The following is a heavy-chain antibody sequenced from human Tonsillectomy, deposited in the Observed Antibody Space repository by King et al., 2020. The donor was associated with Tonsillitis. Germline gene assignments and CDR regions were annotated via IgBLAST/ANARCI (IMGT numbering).Heavy chain of an antibody. CDR1: GVTFSSYA. CDR2: IYSGGSST. J-gene: IGHJ5*02. CDR3: AKAYSSSWYPGSENWFDP. Sequence: VQLVESGGGLVQPGGSLRLSCAASGVTFSSYAMSWVRQAPGKGLEWVSVIYSGGSSTYYADSVKGRFTISRDNSKNTLYLQMNSLRAEDTAVYYCAKAYSSSWYPGSENWFDPWGQGTLVTVSS. V-gene: IGHV3-23*03. D-gene: IGHD6-13*01.